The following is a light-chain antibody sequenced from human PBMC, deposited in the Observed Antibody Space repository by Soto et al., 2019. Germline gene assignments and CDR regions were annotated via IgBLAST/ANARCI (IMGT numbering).Light chain of an antibody. V-gene: IGKV3-11*01. J-gene: IGKJ4*01. CDR1: QSISTY. CDR3: RQRINWPLT. Sequence: ETVLTQSPATLSLSPGERATLSCRASQSISTYLAWYQQKPGQAPRLLIYDAVNRATGIPARFSGSGSGTDFTLIIDSLAPEDFAVYYCRQRINWPLTFGGGTKVDIK. CDR2: DAV.